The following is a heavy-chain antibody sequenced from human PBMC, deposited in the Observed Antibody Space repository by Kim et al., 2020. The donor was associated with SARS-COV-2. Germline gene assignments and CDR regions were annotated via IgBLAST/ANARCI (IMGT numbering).Heavy chain of an antibody. Sequence: PSLKTRVTISVDTSKNQFSLKLSSVTAADTAVYYCARAVSGIAARPAFDYWGQGTLVTVSS. J-gene: IGHJ4*02. CDR3: ARAVSGIAARPAFDY. D-gene: IGHD6-6*01. V-gene: IGHV4-31*02.